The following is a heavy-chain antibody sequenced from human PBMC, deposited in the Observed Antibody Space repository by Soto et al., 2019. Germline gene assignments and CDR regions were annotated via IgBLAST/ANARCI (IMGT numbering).Heavy chain of an antibody. CDR3: TTDLPADYIWGSYHDFDY. V-gene: IGHV3-15*01. CDR2: IKSKTDGGTT. Sequence: GGSLRLSCAASGFTFSNAWMSWVRQAPGKGLEWVGRIKSKTDGGTTDYAAPVKGRFTISRDDSKNTLYLQMNSLKTEDTAVYYCTTDLPADYIWGSYHDFDYWGQGTLVTVSS. J-gene: IGHJ4*02. CDR1: GFTFSNAW. D-gene: IGHD3-16*02.